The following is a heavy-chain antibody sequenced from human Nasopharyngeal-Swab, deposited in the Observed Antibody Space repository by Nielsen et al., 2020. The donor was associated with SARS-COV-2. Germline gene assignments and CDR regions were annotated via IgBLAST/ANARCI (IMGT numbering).Heavy chain of an antibody. J-gene: IGHJ4*02. V-gene: IGHV3-15*07. CDR3: TTVVPTTVTTRGY. Sequence: GESLKISCAASGFTFSNAWMNWVRQAPGKGLEWVGRIKSKTDGGTTDYAAPVKGRFTISSDDSKNTLYLQMNSLKTEDTAVYYCTTVVPTTVTTRGYWGQGTLVTVSS. CDR1: GFTFSNAW. D-gene: IGHD4-17*01. CDR2: IKSKTDGGTT.